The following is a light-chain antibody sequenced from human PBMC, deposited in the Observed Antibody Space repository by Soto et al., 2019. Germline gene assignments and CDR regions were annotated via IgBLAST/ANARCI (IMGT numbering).Light chain of an antibody. CDR2: DVS. J-gene: IGLJ2*01. V-gene: IGLV2-14*01. Sequence: QSALTPPASVSGSPGQSITISCTGTSSDVGGYNYVSWYQQHPGKAPKLMIYDVSNRPSGVSNRVSGSKSGNTSSLTISGLQAEDEADYYCSSYTSSSTRVFGGGTKLTVL. CDR1: SSDVGGYNY. CDR3: SSYTSSSTRV.